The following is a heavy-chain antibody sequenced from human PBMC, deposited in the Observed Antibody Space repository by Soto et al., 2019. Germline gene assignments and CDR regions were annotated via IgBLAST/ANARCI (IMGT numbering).Heavy chain of an antibody. Sequence: GGSLRLSCAASGFTFSSYAMTWVRQAPGKGLEWVSTISGTGTTTYYADSVKGRFTISRDNSKNTLYLQMNSLRTEDTAAYYCVKAVYLLDFDYWGQGTLVTVSS. V-gene: IGHV3-23*01. CDR2: ISGTGTTT. D-gene: IGHD2-8*01. CDR3: VKAVYLLDFDY. J-gene: IGHJ4*02. CDR1: GFTFSSYA.